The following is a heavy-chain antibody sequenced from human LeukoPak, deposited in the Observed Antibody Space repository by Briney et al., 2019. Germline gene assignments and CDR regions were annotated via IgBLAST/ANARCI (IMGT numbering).Heavy chain of an antibody. D-gene: IGHD6-19*01. Sequence: ASVKVSCKASGGTFSSYAISWVRQAPGQGLEWMGWINPNSGGTNYAQKFQGRVTMTRDTSISTAYMELSRLRSDDTAVYYCARDETVAGTMADYWGQGTLVTVSS. CDR2: INPNSGGT. J-gene: IGHJ4*02. CDR1: GGTFSSYA. V-gene: IGHV1-2*02. CDR3: ARDETVAGTMADY.